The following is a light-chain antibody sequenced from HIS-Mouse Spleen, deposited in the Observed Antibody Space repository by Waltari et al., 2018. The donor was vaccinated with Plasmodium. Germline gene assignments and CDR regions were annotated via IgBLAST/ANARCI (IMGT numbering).Light chain of an antibody. V-gene: IGLV2-8*01. CDR2: EVS. Sequence: QSALTQPPSASGSPGQSVTIPCPGPSSDVGGYNYVSWYQQHHGKAPKLMIYEVSKRPSGVPDRFSGSKSGNTASLTVSGLQAEDEADYYCSSYAGSNNLVFGGGTKLTVL. CDR1: SSDVGGYNY. J-gene: IGLJ2*01. CDR3: SSYAGSNNLV.